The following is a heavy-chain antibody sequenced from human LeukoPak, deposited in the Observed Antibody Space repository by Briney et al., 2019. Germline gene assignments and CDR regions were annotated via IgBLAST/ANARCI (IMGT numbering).Heavy chain of an antibody. D-gene: IGHD2-2*01. V-gene: IGHV3-30-3*01. CDR1: GFPFSSYA. Sequence: PGGSLRLSCAASGFPFSSYAMHWVRQAPGKGLEWVALISYNGNNKYYADSVKGRFTISRDNSKNTLYLQMNSLRAEDTAVYYSARARYCSSISCRDAFDIWGQGTMVTVSS. CDR2: ISYNGNNK. J-gene: IGHJ3*02. CDR3: ARARYCSSISCRDAFDI.